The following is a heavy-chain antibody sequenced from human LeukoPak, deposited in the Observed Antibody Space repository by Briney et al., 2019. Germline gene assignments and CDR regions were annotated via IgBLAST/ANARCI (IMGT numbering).Heavy chain of an antibody. CDR2: VYYSGGT. CDR1: GGSISSSSYN. D-gene: IGHD2-15*01. CDR3: ARRVRCSGDSCYSDNWFDP. Sequence: SETLSLTCNVSGGSISSSSYNWGWIRQPPGKPLEWIGSVYYSGGTYYNPSLKSRVTISVDTSKNQFSLKLSSVTAADTAVFYCARRVRCSGDSCYSDNWFDPWGPGTLVTVSS. J-gene: IGHJ5*02. V-gene: IGHV4-39*01.